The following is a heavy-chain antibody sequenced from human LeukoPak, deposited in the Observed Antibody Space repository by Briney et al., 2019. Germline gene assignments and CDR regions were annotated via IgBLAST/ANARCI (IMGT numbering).Heavy chain of an antibody. CDR3: ARQARSARWLIPGVIDY. V-gene: IGHV4-39*01. J-gene: IGHJ4*02. Sequence: PSETLSLTCTVSGGSISGSSYYWGWIRQPPGKGLDWIGCIYFSGSTYYNPSLQSRVTISVDTSKNRFSLKLSSVTAADTAVYYCARQARSARWLIPGVIDYWGRGTLVTVSS. D-gene: IGHD6-19*01. CDR2: IYFSGST. CDR1: GGSISGSSYY.